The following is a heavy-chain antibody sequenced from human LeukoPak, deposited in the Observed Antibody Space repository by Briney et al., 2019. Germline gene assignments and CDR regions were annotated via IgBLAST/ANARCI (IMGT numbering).Heavy chain of an antibody. J-gene: IGHJ4*02. Sequence: SGTLSLTCGVCSGSINTTNWWSWVRQPPGQGLEWIGEIHLSGRTNYNPSLNSRVTLALDTSKNHPSLSLTSVTAADTAVYYCSRENGAFSPFGYWGQGTLVTVPS. CDR2: IHLSGRT. V-gene: IGHV4-4*02. CDR3: SRENGAFSPFGY. CDR1: SGSINTTNW. D-gene: IGHD2-8*01.